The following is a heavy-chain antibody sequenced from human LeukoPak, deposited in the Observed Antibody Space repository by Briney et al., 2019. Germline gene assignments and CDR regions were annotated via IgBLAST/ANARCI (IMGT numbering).Heavy chain of an antibody. V-gene: IGHV1-69*01. Sequence: SVKVSXKASGGTFSSYAISRVRQAPGQGLEWMGGIIPIFGTANYAQKFQGRVTITADESTSTAYMELSSLRSEDTAVYYCARDGSGGSWIHFDYWGQGTLVTVSS. CDR1: GGTFSSYA. CDR3: ARDGSGGSWIHFDY. CDR2: IIPIFGTA. J-gene: IGHJ4*02. D-gene: IGHD2-15*01.